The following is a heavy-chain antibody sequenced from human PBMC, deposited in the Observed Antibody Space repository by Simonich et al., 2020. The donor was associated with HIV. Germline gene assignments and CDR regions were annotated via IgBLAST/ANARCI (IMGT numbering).Heavy chain of an antibody. CDR2: INPNSGGI. CDR1: GYTFTGYY. J-gene: IGHJ2*01. Sequence: QVQLVQSGAEVKKPGASVKVSCKSSGYTFTGYYIHWVRQAPGKGLEWMGRINPNSGGINYEQKFQGRVTMTRDTSISTAYMELSRLRSDDTAVYYCARSSLTFAGYWYFDLWGRGTLVTVSS. D-gene: IGHD3-3*02. V-gene: IGHV1-2*06. CDR3: ARSSLTFAGYWYFDL.